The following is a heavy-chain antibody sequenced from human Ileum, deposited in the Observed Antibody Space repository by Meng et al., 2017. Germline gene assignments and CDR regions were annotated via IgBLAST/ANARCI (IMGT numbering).Heavy chain of an antibody. Sequence: GESLKISCAASGFTFYSYAMHWVRQAPGKGLEWVAVISYDGINTDYADSVKGRFSISRDNSQNTLFLQMNSLRPEDTAVYYCARDYYGSGSSPRFDHWGQGTLVPSPQ. CDR1: GFTFYSYA. CDR2: ISYDGINT. V-gene: IGHV3-30*01. D-gene: IGHD3-10*01. J-gene: IGHJ4*02. CDR3: ARDYYGSGSSPRFDH.